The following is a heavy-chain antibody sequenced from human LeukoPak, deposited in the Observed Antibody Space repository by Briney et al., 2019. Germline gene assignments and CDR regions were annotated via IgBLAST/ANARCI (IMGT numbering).Heavy chain of an antibody. CDR3: ARADPNASGYFYRFNWFDP. V-gene: IGHV4-59*01. CDR1: GGSIGSYY. CDR2: IYSSWST. Sequence: SETLSLTCTVSGGSIGSYYWNWVRQPPAKGLEGIGYIYSSWSTDYNPSLKSRVTISLDTSKFQFSLRLNSVTAADTAVYYCARADPNASGYFYRFNWFDPWGQGTLVTVST. D-gene: IGHD2/OR15-2a*01. J-gene: IGHJ5*02.